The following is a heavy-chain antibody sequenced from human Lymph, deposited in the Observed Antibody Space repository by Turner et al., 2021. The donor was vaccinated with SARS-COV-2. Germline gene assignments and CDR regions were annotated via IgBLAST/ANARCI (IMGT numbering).Heavy chain of an antibody. CDR3: ARDLDTAGGMDV. J-gene: IGHJ6*02. CDR1: GLTVSSNY. Sequence: EVQLVESGGGLVQPGGSLRLSCAASGLTVSSNYITWVRLAPGKGLEWVKVIYSGGRTYNADSVKGRFTISRHNSKNTMYLQMNSLRAEDSAVYYRARDLDTAGGMDVWGQGTTVTVSS. V-gene: IGHV3-53*04. CDR2: IYSGGRT. D-gene: IGHD5-18*01.